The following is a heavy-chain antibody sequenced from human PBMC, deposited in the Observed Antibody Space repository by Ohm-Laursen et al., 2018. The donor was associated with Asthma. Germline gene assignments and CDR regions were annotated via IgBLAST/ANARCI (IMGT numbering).Heavy chain of an antibody. CDR3: ARKAGSCITSNCYSLDF. J-gene: IGHJ4*02. D-gene: IGHD2-15*01. CDR2: INSVFGTS. CDR1: GGTLGTSV. V-gene: IGHV1-69*13. Sequence: EASVKVSCKSLGGTLGTSVIGWVRQAPGQGLEWLGGINSVFGTSTYAQKFHDRFTITADESTSTVYMALSSLTSEDTAVYYCARKAGSCITSNCYSLDFWGQGTPVTVSS.